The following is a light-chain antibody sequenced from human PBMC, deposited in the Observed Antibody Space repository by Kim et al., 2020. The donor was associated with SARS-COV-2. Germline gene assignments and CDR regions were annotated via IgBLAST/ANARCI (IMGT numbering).Light chain of an antibody. CDR3: QQYNRWFALS. CDR2: DAY. Sequence: YPGERATRSCRASQSVSSNIAWYQQKPGQAPRLLIYDAYTRATGVPARFSGSGSGTEFTLTISSLQSEDSAVYHCQQYNRWFALSFGGGTKVDIK. V-gene: IGKV3-15*01. J-gene: IGKJ4*01. CDR1: QSVSSN.